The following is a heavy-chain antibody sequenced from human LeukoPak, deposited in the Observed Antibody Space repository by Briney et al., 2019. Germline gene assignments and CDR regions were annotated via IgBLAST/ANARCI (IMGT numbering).Heavy chain of an antibody. V-gene: IGHV4-59*01. D-gene: IGHD2-15*01. CDR1: GGSISSYY. CDR3: ARDRAYCSGGSCYSLDAFDI. J-gene: IGHJ3*02. CDR2: IYYSGST. Sequence: PSETLSLTCTVSGGSISSYYWSWIRQPPGKGLEWIGYIYYSGSTNYNPSLKSRVTISVDTSKNQFSLKLSSVTAADTAVYYCARDRAYCSGGSCYSLDAFDIWGQGTMVTVSS.